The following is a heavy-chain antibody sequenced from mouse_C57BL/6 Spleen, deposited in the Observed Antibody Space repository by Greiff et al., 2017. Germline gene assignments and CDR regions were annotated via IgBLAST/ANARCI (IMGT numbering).Heavy chain of an antibody. D-gene: IGHD2-4*01. CDR3: ARMGGAYDYDVGYAMDY. CDR2: IYPGDGDT. Sequence: QVQLQQSGAELVKPGASVKISCKASGYAFSSYWMNWVKQRPGKGLEWIGQIYPGDGDTNYNGKFKGKATLTADKSSSTAYMQLSSLTSEDSAVYFGARMGGAYDYDVGYAMDYWGQGTSVTVSS. J-gene: IGHJ4*01. V-gene: IGHV1-80*01. CDR1: GYAFSSYW.